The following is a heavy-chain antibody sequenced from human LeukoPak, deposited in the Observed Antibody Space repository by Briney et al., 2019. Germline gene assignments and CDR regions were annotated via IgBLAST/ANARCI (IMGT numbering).Heavy chain of an antibody. CDR3: ARAGMPAAIGTSYYYMDV. CDR1: GYTFTSYG. J-gene: IGHJ6*03. Sequence: ASVKVSCKASGYTFTSYGISWVRQAPGQGLEWMGWISAYNGNTNYAQKLQGRVTMTTDTSTSTAYMELRSLRSDDTAVYYCARAGMPAAIGTSYYYMDVWGKGTTVTVSS. V-gene: IGHV1-18*01. D-gene: IGHD2-2*01. CDR2: ISAYNGNT.